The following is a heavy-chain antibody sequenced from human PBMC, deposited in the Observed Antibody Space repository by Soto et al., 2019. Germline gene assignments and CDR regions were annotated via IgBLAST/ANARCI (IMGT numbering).Heavy chain of an antibody. J-gene: IGHJ4*02. CDR2: IYHSGST. D-gene: IGHD3-10*01. V-gene: IGHV4-30-2*01. CDR1: GGSISSGGYS. CDR3: ARASITMVRGVITYYFDY. Sequence: SETLSLTCAVSGGSISSGGYSWSWIRQPPGKGLEWIGYIYHSGSTYYNPSLKSRVTISVDRSKNQFSLKLSSVTAADTAVYYCARASITMVRGVITYYFDYWGQGTLVTVSS.